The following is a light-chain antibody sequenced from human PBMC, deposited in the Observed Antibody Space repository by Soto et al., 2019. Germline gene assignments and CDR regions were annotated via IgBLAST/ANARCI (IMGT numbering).Light chain of an antibody. CDR3: HHYESSPPYT. CDR2: AAS. Sequence: TQSPSTLSGSVGDRVTITCRSSQSVSSDLAWYHQKPGQAHRLLIYAASSRATGIPDRFIGSGSGTDFTLTISRLEPDDSAVYYGHHYESSPPYTFGQGTKVDIK. CDR1: QSVSSD. J-gene: IGKJ2*01. V-gene: IGKV3-20*01.